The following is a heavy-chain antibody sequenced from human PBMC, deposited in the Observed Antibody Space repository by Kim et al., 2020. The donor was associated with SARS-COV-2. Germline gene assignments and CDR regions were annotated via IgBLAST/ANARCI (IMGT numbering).Heavy chain of an antibody. CDR1: GGSLRSHSYF. D-gene: IGHD3-10*01. J-gene: IGHJ5*02. CDR2: VYYTGST. V-gene: IGHV4-39*07. CDR3: AVLPSHQGRPWFDP. Sequence: SETLSLTCTVSGGSLRSHSYFWAWIRQSPGKGLEWIGTVYYTGSTYYSPSLKSRLTLSLDTSHNQFSLQLTSMTAADAAIYFCAVLPSHQGRPWFDPWG.